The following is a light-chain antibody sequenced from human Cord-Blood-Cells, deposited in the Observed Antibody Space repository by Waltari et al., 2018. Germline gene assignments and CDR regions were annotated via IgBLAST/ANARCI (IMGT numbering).Light chain of an antibody. V-gene: IGLV2-14*01. CDR2: DVS. Sequence: QSALTQPASVSGSPGQSITISCTGTSSDVGGYNYVLWYQQHPGKAPKLMIYDVSKRTSGVSNRFSGSKSGNTASLTISGLQAEDEADYYCSSYTSSSTPVVFGGGTKLTVL. CDR1: SSDVGGYNY. CDR3: SSYTSSSTPVV. J-gene: IGLJ2*01.